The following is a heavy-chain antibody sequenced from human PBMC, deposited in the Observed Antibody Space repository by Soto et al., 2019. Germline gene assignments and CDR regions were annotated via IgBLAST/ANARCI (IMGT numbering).Heavy chain of an antibody. D-gene: IGHD6-19*01. CDR1: GGSISSGGYY. CDR3: ARTGSGLEFHGMDV. J-gene: IGHJ6*02. CDR2: IYYSGST. Sequence: KTSETLSLTCTVSGGSISSGGYYWSWIRQHPGKGLEWIGHIYYSGSTYYNPSLKSRVTISVDTSKNQFSLKLSSVTAADTAVYYCARTGSGLEFHGMDVWGQGTTVTVSS. V-gene: IGHV4-31*03.